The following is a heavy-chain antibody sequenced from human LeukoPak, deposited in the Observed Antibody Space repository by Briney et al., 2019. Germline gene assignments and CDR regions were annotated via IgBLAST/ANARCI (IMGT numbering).Heavy chain of an antibody. Sequence: GGSLRLSCSASGFIFSTYNMNWVRQAPGKALEWVSSITSSSSHTYYADSVKGRFTISRDNAKNSLYLQMNSLRAEDTAVYYCARKSSAVAGPFDYWGQGTLVTVSS. CDR3: ARKSSAVAGPFDY. V-gene: IGHV3-21*01. D-gene: IGHD6-19*01. CDR1: GFIFSTYN. CDR2: ITSSSSHT. J-gene: IGHJ4*02.